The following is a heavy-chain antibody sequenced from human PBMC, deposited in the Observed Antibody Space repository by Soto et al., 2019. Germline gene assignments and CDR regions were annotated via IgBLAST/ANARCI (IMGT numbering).Heavy chain of an antibody. V-gene: IGHV1-24*01. CDR2: FDPEDGEA. CDR3: ARDGGTLRCFDWFPARYGMDV. J-gene: IGHJ6*02. D-gene: IGHD3-9*01. CDR1: GHTLSELS. Sequence: ASVKVPCKVSGHTLSELSMRWVRQAPGKGLEWMGGFDPEDGEAFYAQKFQSRVTMTEDTSADTAHMELSSLRSEDTAVYYCARDGGTLRCFDWFPARYGMDVWGQGTTVTVSS.